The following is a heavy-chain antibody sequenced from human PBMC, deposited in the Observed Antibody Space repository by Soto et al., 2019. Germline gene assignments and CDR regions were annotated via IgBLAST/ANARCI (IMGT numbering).Heavy chain of an antibody. V-gene: IGHV3-30*01. CDR3: ARSIAVAGLDY. J-gene: IGHJ4*02. CDR2: ISYDGNKK. CDR1: GFTLSTYS. Sequence: QVQLVESGGGVVHPGRSLRLSCAASGFTLSTYSMHWVRQAPGKGLEWVAVISYDGNKKFYRDSVKGRFSISRDTSMHTVYQEMNSLSPEDTGVYYWARSIAVAGLDYWGQGTLVTVSS. D-gene: IGHD6-19*01.